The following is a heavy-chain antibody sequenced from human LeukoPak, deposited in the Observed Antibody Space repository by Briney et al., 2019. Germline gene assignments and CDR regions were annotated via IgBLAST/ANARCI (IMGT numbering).Heavy chain of an antibody. D-gene: IGHD3-22*01. CDR2: ISAYNGNT. V-gene: IGHV1-18*01. Sequence: GASVKVSCKASGYTFNSYGISWVRQAPGQGPEWMGWISAYNGNTDYAQKFQGRVTMTTDTSTSTAYMELRSLRSDDTAVYYCARAAGYYDSSDYYLYWGQGTLVTVSS. CDR3: ARAAGYYDSSDYYLY. CDR1: GYTFNSYG. J-gene: IGHJ4*02.